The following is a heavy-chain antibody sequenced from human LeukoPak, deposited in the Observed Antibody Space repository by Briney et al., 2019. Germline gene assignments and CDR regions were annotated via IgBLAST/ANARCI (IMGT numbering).Heavy chain of an antibody. J-gene: IGHJ4*02. CDR2: IYTSGST. V-gene: IGHV4-4*07. D-gene: IGHD3-22*01. CDR3: ARSQGSGYLFDY. Sequence: SETLSLTCTVSGGSISSYYWSLIRQPPGKGLEWTGRIYTSGSTNYNPSLKSRVTMSVDTSKNQFSLNLSSVTAADTAVYYCARSQGSGYLFDYWGQGTLVTVSS. CDR1: GGSISSYY.